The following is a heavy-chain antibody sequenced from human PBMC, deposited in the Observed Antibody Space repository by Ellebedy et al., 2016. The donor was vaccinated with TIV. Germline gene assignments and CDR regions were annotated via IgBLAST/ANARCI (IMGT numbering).Heavy chain of an antibody. CDR3: AGVGAYFNSGSYHNYLDY. CDR1: GDTLNRYG. D-gene: IGHD3-10*01. J-gene: IGHJ4*02. Sequence: ASVKVSCKASGDTLNRYGFSWVRQAPGQGLEWMGWVSTYNIFPNYAQTFRGRVSMTTDTSSSTAYMELRSLRSDDTAVYYCAGVGAYFNSGSYHNYLDYWGQGTLVTVSS. CDR2: VSTYNIFP. V-gene: IGHV1-18*01.